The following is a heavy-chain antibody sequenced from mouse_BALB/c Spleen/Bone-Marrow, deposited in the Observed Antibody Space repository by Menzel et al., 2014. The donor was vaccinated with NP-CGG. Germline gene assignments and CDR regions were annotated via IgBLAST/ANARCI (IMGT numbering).Heavy chain of an antibody. CDR3: AFGNYDFDY. V-gene: IGHV1-80*01. CDR1: GYAFSSYW. CDR2: IYPGDGDT. J-gene: IGHJ2*01. D-gene: IGHD2-1*01. Sequence: QLAAAGAVLVRPVSSVKISCKASGYAFSSYWMNWVKQRPGQGLEWIGQIYPGDGDTNYSGKFKGKATLTADESSSTAYMQLSSLTSEDSAVYFCAFGNYDFDYWGQGTTLTVSS.